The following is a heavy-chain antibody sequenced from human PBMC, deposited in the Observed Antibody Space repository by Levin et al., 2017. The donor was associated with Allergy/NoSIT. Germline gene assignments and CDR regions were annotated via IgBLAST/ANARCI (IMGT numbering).Heavy chain of an antibody. CDR1: GYTLSTFG. D-gene: IGHD3-16*01. Sequence: GESLKISCRASGYTLSTFGITWVRQAPGQGLEWMGWISAHNGNIQYAQHFQGRVSMTTDTPTNTAYMELKNLRSDDTAVYYCASALYDVMFAEQSSNRFDPWGQGTLVTVSS. V-gene: IGHV1-18*01. CDR2: ISAHNGNI. CDR3: ASALYDVMFAEQSSNRFDP. J-gene: IGHJ5*02.